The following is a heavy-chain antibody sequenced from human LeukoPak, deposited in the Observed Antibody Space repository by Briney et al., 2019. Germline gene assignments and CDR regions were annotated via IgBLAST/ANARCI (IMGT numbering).Heavy chain of an antibody. V-gene: IGHV3-23*01. CDR3: TKLYGGRTFDY. D-gene: IGHD2-15*01. J-gene: IGHJ4*02. CDR1: GFTFRSYA. CDR2: VDNSGSSR. Sequence: PGGSLRLSCAASGFTFRSYAMSWVRQAPGKGLEWVAGVDNSGSSRYYGDSVKGRFTISRDNSKNILYLQMNSLRAEDTAIYYCTKLYGGRTFDYWGQGTLVTVSS.